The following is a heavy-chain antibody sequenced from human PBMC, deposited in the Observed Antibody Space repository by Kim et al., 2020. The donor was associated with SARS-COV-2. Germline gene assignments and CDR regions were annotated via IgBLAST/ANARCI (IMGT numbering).Heavy chain of an antibody. D-gene: IGHD3-9*01. Sequence: SETLSLTCTVSGYSISSGYYWGWIRQPPGKGLEWIGSIYHSGSTYYNPSLKSRVTISVDTSKNQFSLKLSSVTAADTAVYYCARDNLLVTIFSTWFDPWGQGTQVTVTT. V-gene: IGHV4-38-2*02. CDR1: GYSISSGYY. J-gene: IGHJ5*02. CDR2: IYHSGST. CDR3: ARDNLLVTIFSTWFDP.